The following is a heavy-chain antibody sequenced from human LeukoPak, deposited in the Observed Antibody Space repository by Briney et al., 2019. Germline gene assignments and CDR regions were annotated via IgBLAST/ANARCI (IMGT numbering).Heavy chain of an antibody. J-gene: IGHJ4*02. Sequence: PGGSLRLSCAASGFTFSSYWMSWVRQAPGKGLEWVANIKQDGSEKYYVDSVKGRFTISRDNAKNSQYLQMNSLRDEDTALYYCAKDLRYSGSYLFDCWGQGTLVTVSS. CDR2: IKQDGSEK. V-gene: IGHV3-7*03. CDR3: AKDLRYSGSYLFDC. D-gene: IGHD1-26*01. CDR1: GFTFSSYW.